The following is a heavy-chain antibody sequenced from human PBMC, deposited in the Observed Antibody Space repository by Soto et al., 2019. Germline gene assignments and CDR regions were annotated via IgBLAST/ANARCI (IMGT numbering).Heavy chain of an antibody. CDR3: ARSSITPRLFMYPFDY. CDR1: GGSISSGGYS. J-gene: IGHJ4*02. CDR2: IYHSGST. V-gene: IGHV4-30-2*02. Sequence: TLSLTCAVSGGSISSGGYSWSWIRQPPGKGLEWIGYIYHSGSTYYNPSLKSRVTISVDRSKNQFSLKLSSVTAADTAVYYCARSSITPRLFMYPFDYWGQGTLVTVSS. D-gene: IGHD6-6*01.